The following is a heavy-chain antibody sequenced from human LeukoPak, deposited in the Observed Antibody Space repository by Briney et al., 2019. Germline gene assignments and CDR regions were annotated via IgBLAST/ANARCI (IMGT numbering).Heavy chain of an antibody. V-gene: IGHV4-38-2*01. CDR2: IYHSGST. CDR3: ARRYSNYFFDY. D-gene: IGHD4-11*01. CDR1: GYSITSGYY. Sequence: SETLSLTCAVSGYSITSGYYCAWIRQPPGKGLEWIGNIYHSGSTYYNPSLKSRVTISVDTSKNQFSLKLSSVTAADTAVYYRARRYSNYFFDYWGQGTLVTVSS. J-gene: IGHJ4*02.